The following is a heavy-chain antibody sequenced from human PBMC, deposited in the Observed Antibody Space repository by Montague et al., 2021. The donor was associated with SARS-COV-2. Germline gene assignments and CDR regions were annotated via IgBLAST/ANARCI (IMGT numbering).Heavy chain of an antibody. CDR1: GGSISSSSYY. D-gene: IGHD6-13*01. CDR2: IYYSGST. J-gene: IGHJ6*02. CDR3: ARGGRQQLVRLAGMDV. Sequence: SETLSLTCTVSGGSISSSSYYWGWLRQPPGKGLEWIGSIYYSGSTYYNPTLQSRVTISVDTSKNQFSLRLSSVTAAATAVYYRARGGRQQLVRLAGMDVWGEGPTCTVS. V-gene: IGHV4-39*07.